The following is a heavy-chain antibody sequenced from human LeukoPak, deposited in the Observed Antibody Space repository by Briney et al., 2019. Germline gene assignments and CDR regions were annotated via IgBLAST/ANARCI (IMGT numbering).Heavy chain of an antibody. Sequence: GGSLRLSCAASGFTFSDYYMSWIRQAPGKGLEWVSYISSSGSTIYYADSVKGRFTISRDNAKNSLYLQMNSLRAEDTAVYYCARDLMGGFTMVRGDIITIDYWGQGTLVTVSS. CDR3: ARDLMGGFTMVRGDIITIDY. V-gene: IGHV3-11*01. CDR1: GFTFSDYY. D-gene: IGHD3-10*01. J-gene: IGHJ4*02. CDR2: ISSSGSTI.